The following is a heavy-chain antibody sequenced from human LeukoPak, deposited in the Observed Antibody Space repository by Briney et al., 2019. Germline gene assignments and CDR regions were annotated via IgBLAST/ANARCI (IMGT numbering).Heavy chain of an antibody. V-gene: IGHV4-39*01. Sequence: SETLSLTCTVSGGSISSSSYYWGWIRQPPGKGLEWIGSIYYSGSTYYNPSLKSRVTISVDTSKNQFSLKLSSVTAADTAVYYCARLSGLYSWFDPWGQGTLVTVSS. CDR3: ARLSGLYSWFDP. D-gene: IGHD3-10*01. CDR1: GGSISSSSYY. CDR2: IYYSGST. J-gene: IGHJ5*02.